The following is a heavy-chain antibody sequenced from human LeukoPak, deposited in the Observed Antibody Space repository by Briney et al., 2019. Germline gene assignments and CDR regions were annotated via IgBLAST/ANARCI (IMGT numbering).Heavy chain of an antibody. CDR3: ARDLVGGTSGAFDI. Sequence: PVGSLRLSCAASGFTFSSYSMTWVRQAPGKGLEWVSSISPRSSYIYFADSLKGRFTISRDNTKSSLYLQMSSLRVEDTAVYYCARDLVGGTSGAFDIWGQGTMVTVSS. D-gene: IGHD1-26*01. CDR2: ISPRSSYI. V-gene: IGHV3-21*01. CDR1: GFTFSSYS. J-gene: IGHJ3*02.